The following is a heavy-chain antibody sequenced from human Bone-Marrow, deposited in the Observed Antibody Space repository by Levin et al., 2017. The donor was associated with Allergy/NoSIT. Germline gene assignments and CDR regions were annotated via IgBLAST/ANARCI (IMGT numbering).Heavy chain of an antibody. D-gene: IGHD1-14*01. CDR2: IIPYTHTA. V-gene: IGHV1-69*01. CDR1: RATLSSHV. CDR3: ASETTLLSEPPQDFFDH. J-gene: IGHJ4*02. Sequence: PGGSLRLSCKASRATLSSHVIAWVRQAPGQGLEWMGEIIPYTHTAHYAQKFKGRLTISADLSTTTVYMELRSLESEDTALYYCASETTLLSEPPQDFFDHWGQGTLVTVSS.